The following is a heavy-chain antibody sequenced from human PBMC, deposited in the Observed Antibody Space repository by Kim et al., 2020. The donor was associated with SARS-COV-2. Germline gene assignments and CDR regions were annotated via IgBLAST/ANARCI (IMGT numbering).Heavy chain of an antibody. Sequence: GGSLRLSCAASGFTFTNYAMAWVRPAPGKGMEWVSSISGSSERTYYTGSVKGRFTISRDNSGNALYLEMTSLRAEDTAVYYCAKEGGVNTAYFSAMDVWGQGTTVTVSS. D-gene: IGHD4-17*01. J-gene: IGHJ6*02. V-gene: IGHV3-23*01. CDR1: GFTFTNYA. CDR3: AKEGGVNTAYFSAMDV. CDR2: ISGSSERT.